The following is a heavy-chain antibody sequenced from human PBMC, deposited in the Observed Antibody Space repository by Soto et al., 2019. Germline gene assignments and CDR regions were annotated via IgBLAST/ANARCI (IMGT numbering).Heavy chain of an antibody. CDR3: ARDSSGYYGSGSQLDY. D-gene: IGHD3-10*01. CDR1: GFTFSSYS. V-gene: IGHV3-21*01. Sequence: GGSLRLSCAASGFTFSSYSMNWVRQAPGKGLEWVSSISSSSSYIYYADSVKGRFTISRDNAKNSLYLQMNSLRAEDTAVYYCARDSSGYYGSGSQLDYWAQGTLVTVSS. CDR2: ISSSSSYI. J-gene: IGHJ4*02.